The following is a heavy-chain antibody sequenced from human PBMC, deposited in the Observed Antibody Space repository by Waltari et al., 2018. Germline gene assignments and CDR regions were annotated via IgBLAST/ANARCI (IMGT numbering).Heavy chain of an antibody. D-gene: IGHD6-13*01. CDR2: ISPMFGTA. CDR3: ARGGLYGQQLLESAFEI. Sequence: QVQLVQSGAELKKPGSSVKVSCKVSGGSFSTHAITWGRQAPGQGLEWMGGISPMFGTANYAKKIQDRVTINTDESMTTAYMHLSSLTSDDTAVYYCARGGLYGQQLLESAFEIWGQGTKVTVSS. V-gene: IGHV1-69*05. CDR1: GGSFSTHA. J-gene: IGHJ3*02.